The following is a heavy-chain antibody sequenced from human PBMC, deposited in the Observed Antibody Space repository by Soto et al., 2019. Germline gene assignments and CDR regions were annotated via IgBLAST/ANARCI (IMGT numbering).Heavy chain of an antibody. CDR2: ITSGSIYI. V-gene: IGHV3-21*01. J-gene: IGHJ6*02. Sequence: EVQLVESGGGLVKPGGSLRLSCAASEFTFSTYTMNWVRQAPGKGLEGVSSITSGSIYIYYADSVKGRFTISRDDATNSLYLQMNSLRAEDTAMYYCAQSGRRRIAPPPRRGSMDVWGQGTTVTVSS. CDR1: EFTFSTYT. CDR3: AQSGRRRIAPPPRRGSMDV. D-gene: IGHD6-6*01.